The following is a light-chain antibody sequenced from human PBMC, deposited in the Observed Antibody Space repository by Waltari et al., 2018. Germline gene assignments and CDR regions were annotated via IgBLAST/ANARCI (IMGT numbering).Light chain of an antibody. Sequence: LTQPASVSGSPGQSITISCTGSRSDIGDYNYVSWYQQHPGNAPKLIIYEIHNRPSGVSSRFSASKSGTTASLTISGLQTEDEADYFCSSYTSSTLNVFGSGTRVTVL. V-gene: IGLV2-14*03. CDR1: RSDIGDYNY. CDR3: SSYTSSTLNV. J-gene: IGLJ1*01. CDR2: EIH.